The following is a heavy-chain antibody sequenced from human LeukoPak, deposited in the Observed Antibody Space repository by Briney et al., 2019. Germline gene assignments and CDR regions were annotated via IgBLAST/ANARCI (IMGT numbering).Heavy chain of an antibody. CDR2: INHRGST. J-gene: IGHJ5*02. CDR1: GGSFSGYY. CDR3: ARGVVPAAVWFDP. Sequence: SETLSLTCAVYGGSFSGYYWSWIRQPPGKGLEWIGEINHRGSTNYNPSLKSRVTISVDTSKNQFSLKLSSVTAADTAVYYCARGVVPAAVWFDPWGQGTLVTVSS. V-gene: IGHV4-34*01. D-gene: IGHD2-2*01.